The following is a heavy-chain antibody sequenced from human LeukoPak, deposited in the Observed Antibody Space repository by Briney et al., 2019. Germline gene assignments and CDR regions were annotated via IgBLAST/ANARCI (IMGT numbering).Heavy chain of an antibody. CDR1: GFSFSTYG. CDR3: ARRSHCSSTSCYFVIAFDI. V-gene: IGHV3-30*02. Sequence: PGGSLRLSCAASGFSFSTYGMHWVRQAPGKGLEWVTFIRYDGSNKHYADSVKGRFTISRDNAKNSLYLQMNSLRAEDTAVYYCARRSHCSSTSCYFVIAFDIWGQGTMVTVSS. D-gene: IGHD2-2*01. J-gene: IGHJ3*02. CDR2: IRYDGSNK.